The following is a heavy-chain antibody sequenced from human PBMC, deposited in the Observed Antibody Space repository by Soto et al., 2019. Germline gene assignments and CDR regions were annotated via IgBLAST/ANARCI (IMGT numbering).Heavy chain of an antibody. CDR1: GFTFSSYA. V-gene: IGHV3-23*01. CDR3: AKKYGDYVLAYFGY. Sequence: EVQLLESGGGLVQPGGSLRLSCAASGFTFSSYAMSWVRQAPGKGLEWVSAISGSGGSTYYADSVKGRFTLSRDNSKNTLYLKMNSLRPEDTAVYYCAKKYGDYVLAYFGYWGQGTLVTVSS. CDR2: ISGSGGST. D-gene: IGHD4-17*01. J-gene: IGHJ4*02.